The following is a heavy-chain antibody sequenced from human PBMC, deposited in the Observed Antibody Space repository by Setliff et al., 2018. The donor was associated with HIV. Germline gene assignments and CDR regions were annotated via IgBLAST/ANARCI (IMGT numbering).Heavy chain of an antibody. D-gene: IGHD3-16*01. V-gene: IGHV4-34*01. J-gene: IGHJ5*01. Sequence: SETLSLTCAVYGGSLNDYSWNWIRQSPGKGLEWIGEVNLPKTLNYNPSLESRITISVDTSKKQFSLDLSSVTAADTAVYFCARGGAVSADFDSWGQGTLVTVSS. CDR3: ARGGAVSADFDS. CDR2: VNLPKTL. CDR1: GGSLNDYS.